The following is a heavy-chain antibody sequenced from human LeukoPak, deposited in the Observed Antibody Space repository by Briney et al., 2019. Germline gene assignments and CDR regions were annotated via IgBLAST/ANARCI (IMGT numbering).Heavy chain of an antibody. CDR1: GGSISSGVYY. J-gene: IGHJ4*02. CDR3: ACTPSMAAAGTLMD. CDR2: IYYSGST. D-gene: IGHD6-13*01. Sequence: SETLSLTCTVSGGSISSGVYYWSWIRQHPGKGLEWIGYIYYSGSTYYNPSLQSRVSISVDTSKNQFSLKLSSVTAADTAVYYCACTPSMAAAGTLMDWGQGTLVTVSS. V-gene: IGHV4-31*03.